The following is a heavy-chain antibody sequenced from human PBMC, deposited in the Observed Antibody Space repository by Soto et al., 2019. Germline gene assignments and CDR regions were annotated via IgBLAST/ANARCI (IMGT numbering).Heavy chain of an antibody. V-gene: IGHV1-8*01. CDR2: MNPNSGNT. CDR1: GYTFTSYD. J-gene: IGHJ6*02. D-gene: IGHD6-6*01. CDR3: ARGSNIAARLYYYYAMDV. Sequence: ASVKVSCKASGYTFTSYDINWVRQATGQGLEWMGWMNPNSGNTGYAQKFQGRVTMTRDTSTSTVYMELSSLRSDDTAVYSCARGSNIAARLYYYYAMDVWGQGTTVTVSS.